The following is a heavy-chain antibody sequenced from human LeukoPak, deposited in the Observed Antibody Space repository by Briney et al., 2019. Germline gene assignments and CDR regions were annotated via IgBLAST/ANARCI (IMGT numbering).Heavy chain of an antibody. Sequence: SETLSLTCTVSGGSISCSSYYWGWIRQPPGKGLEWIGSIYYSGSTYYNPSLKSRVTISVDTSKNQFSLKLSSVTAADTAVYYCANGVVEMSTTPFDYWGQGTLVTVSS. J-gene: IGHJ4*02. D-gene: IGHD5-24*01. V-gene: IGHV4-39*07. CDR3: ANGVVEMSTTPFDY. CDR1: GGSISCSSYY. CDR2: IYYSGST.